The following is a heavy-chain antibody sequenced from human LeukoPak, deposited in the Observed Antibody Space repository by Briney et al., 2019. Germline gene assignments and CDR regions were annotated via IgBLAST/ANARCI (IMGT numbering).Heavy chain of an antibody. Sequence: ASVKVSCKASGYTFTGYYMHWVRQAPGQGLEWMGIINPSGGSTSYAQKFQGRVTMTRDMSTSTVYMELSSLRSEDMAVYYCAREGYCSGGSCYAFDIWGQGTMVTVSS. J-gene: IGHJ3*02. CDR3: AREGYCSGGSCYAFDI. V-gene: IGHV1-46*01. D-gene: IGHD2-15*01. CDR1: GYTFTGYY. CDR2: INPSGGST.